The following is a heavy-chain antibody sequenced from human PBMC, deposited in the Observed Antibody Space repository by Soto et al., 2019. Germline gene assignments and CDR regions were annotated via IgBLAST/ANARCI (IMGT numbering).Heavy chain of an antibody. D-gene: IGHD1-26*01. J-gene: IGHJ6*02. CDR3: ANGKAGVRYYYGMDV. V-gene: IGHV3-30*18. CDR2: ISFDGSER. Sequence: QVQLVESGGGVVQPGTSLRLSCVVSGLTFRDSGMHWVRQAPGKGLEWVAVISFDGSERHYRDSVKGRFSISRDNSRNTLYLQMNSLRGDDSAVYYCANGKAGVRYYYGMDVLGQGSTVTVSS. CDR1: GLTFRDSG.